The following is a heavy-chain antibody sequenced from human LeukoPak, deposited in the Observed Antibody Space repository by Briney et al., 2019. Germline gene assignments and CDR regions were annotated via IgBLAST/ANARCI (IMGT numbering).Heavy chain of an antibody. V-gene: IGHV4-4*02. CDR3: ARGDGDSYGMDV. Sequence: PSETLSLTCAVSGGSISSSNWWSWVRQPPGKGLEWIGENYHSGSTNYNPSLKSRVTISVEKTNNQFSLKLSSVTAADTAVYYCARGDGDSYGMDVWGKGTTVAVSS. D-gene: IGHD4-17*01. CDR1: GGSISSSNW. CDR2: NYHSGST. J-gene: IGHJ6*04.